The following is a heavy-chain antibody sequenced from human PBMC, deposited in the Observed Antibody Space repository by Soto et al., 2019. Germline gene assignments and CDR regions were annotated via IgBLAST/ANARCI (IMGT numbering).Heavy chain of an antibody. D-gene: IGHD4-17*01. Sequence: EVQLVESGGGLVQPGRSLRLSCAASGFTFDDYAMHWVRQPPGKGLEWVSSISWNSGNLGYAASVKCRFTISRDNAKHSLYLQMNSLRGADTALYYCAKGASTTVFAFNDYWGQGTLVTVSS. CDR3: AKGASTTVFAFNDY. CDR2: ISWNSGNL. V-gene: IGHV3-9*01. CDR1: GFTFDDYA. J-gene: IGHJ4*02.